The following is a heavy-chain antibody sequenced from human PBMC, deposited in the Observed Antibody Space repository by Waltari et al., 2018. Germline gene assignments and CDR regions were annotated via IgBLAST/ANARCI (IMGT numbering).Heavy chain of an antibody. D-gene: IGHD6-13*01. CDR2: VTPTGKT. CDR3: VRGVGVAGDY. Sequence: QVQLVQSGAEVKKPGASVKVSCKASGYTFTSHDINWVRQATGQGLEWMGWVTPTGKTTYAQKFRGRVTMTADASVTAVYMELSNLRSEDTAVYYCVRGVGVAGDYWGQGTLVTVSS. V-gene: IGHV1-8*01. CDR1: GYTFTSHD. J-gene: IGHJ4*02.